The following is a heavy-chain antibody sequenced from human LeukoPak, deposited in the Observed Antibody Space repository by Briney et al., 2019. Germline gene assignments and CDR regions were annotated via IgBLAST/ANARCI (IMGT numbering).Heavy chain of an antibody. V-gene: IGHV4-59*01. D-gene: IGHD6-19*01. CDR3: ARKFGTGWFFDY. Sequence: SETLSLTCTVSDGSISSYYWSWIRQPPGKGLEWIGYVSYSGSTNYDPSLKSRVTISVDTSKSQFSLKLSSVTAADTAVYYCARKFGTGWFFDYWGRGTLVTVSS. J-gene: IGHJ4*02. CDR2: VSYSGST. CDR1: DGSISSYY.